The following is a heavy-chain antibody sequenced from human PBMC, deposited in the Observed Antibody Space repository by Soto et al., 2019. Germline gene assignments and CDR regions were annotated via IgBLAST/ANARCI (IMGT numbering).Heavy chain of an antibody. J-gene: IGHJ1*01. CDR1: GYTFTNYG. V-gene: IGHV1-18*04. Sequence: QVQLVQSGAEVKKPGASVKVSCKASGYTFTNYGISWVRQAPGQGPEWMGWISGFNGNTKYARKVQGRVTLTTDTSATTADMELRGLRSDDTAVYYCARGGSSWSAEYYEHWGQGTLVTVSS. CDR2: ISGFNGNT. CDR3: ARGGSSWSAEYYEH. D-gene: IGHD6-13*01.